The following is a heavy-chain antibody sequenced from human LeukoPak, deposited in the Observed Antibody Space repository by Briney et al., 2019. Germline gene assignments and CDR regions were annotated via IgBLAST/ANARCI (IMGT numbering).Heavy chain of an antibody. J-gene: IGHJ4*02. Sequence: ASVKVSCKASGYTFTSYGISWVRQAPGQGLEWMGIINPSGGSTSYAQKFQGRVTMTRDTSTSTVYMELSSLRSEDTAVYYCARDQHVLRYFDWSFNDIGLFDYWGQGTLVTVSS. V-gene: IGHV1-46*01. CDR2: INPSGGST. D-gene: IGHD3-9*01. CDR3: ARDQHVLRYFDWSFNDIGLFDY. CDR1: GYTFTSYG.